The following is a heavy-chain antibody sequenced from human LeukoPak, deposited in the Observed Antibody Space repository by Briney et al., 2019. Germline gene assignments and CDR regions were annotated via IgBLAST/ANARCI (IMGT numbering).Heavy chain of an antibody. J-gene: IGHJ4*02. CDR1: GFSFGNYV. CDR3: ARDGVAAAVLNYFDY. Sequence: GGSLRLSCAASGFSFGNYVMTWVRQAPGKGLEWVSSISSSSIYIYYADSVKGRFTISRDNSKNTLYLQMNSLRAEDTAVYYCARDGVAAAVLNYFDYWGQGTLVTVSS. CDR2: ISSSSIYI. D-gene: IGHD6-13*01. V-gene: IGHV3-21*01.